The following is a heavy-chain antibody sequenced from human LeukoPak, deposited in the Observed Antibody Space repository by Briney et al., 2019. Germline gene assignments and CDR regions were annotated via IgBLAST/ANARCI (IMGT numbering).Heavy chain of an antibody. D-gene: IGHD1-26*01. J-gene: IGHJ6*02. CDR2: ISYDGSNK. Sequence: GGSLRLSCAASGFTFSYCSMHWVRQAPGKGLQWVAVISYDGSNKYYADSVKGRFTISRDNSKNTLYLQMNSLRGEDTAVYYCARDLIAEGAFGMDVWGQGTTVTVSS. CDR1: GFTFSYCS. V-gene: IGHV3-30*04. CDR3: ARDLIAEGAFGMDV.